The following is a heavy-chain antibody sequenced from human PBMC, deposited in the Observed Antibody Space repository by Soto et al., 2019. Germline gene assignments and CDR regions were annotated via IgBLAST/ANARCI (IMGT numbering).Heavy chain of an antibody. CDR2: IIPIFGTA. V-gene: IGHV1-69*01. D-gene: IGHD3-9*01. J-gene: IGHJ4*02. CDR3: ARVYYDILTGYEMYFDY. CDR1: GGTFSSYA. Sequence: SVKGSCEASGGTFSSYAISWVRQAPGQGLEWMGGIIPIFGTANYAQKFQGRVTITADESTSTAYMELSSLRSEDTAVYYCARVYYDILTGYEMYFDYWGQGTLVTVSS.